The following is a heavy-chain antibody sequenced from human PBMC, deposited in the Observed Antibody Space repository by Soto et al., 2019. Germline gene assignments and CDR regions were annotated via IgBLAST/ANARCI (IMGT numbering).Heavy chain of an antibody. CDR1: ELTFSYYG. D-gene: IGHD3-10*01. CDR3: ARLGYYGSGSYYNFDY. J-gene: IGHJ4*02. V-gene: IGHV3-21*01. Sequence: EVQLVESGGGLVKPGGSLRLSCAASELTFSYYGMNWVRQAPGKGLEWVSSISSSGSYIYYADSVKGRFTISRDNAKNSLCLQMKSLRAEDTAVYYCARLGYYGSGSYYNFDYGGQGTLVTVSS. CDR2: ISSSGSYI.